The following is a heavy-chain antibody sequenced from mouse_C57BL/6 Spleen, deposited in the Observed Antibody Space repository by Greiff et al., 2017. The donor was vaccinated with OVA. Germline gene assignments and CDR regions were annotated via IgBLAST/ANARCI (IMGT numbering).Heavy chain of an antibody. D-gene: IGHD2-4*01. V-gene: IGHV1-52*01. CDR2: IDPSDSET. Sequence: VQLQQPGAELVRPGSSVKLSCKASGYTFTSYWMHWVKQRPIQGLEWIGNIDPSDSETHYNQKFKDKATLTVDKSSSTAYMQLSSLTSEDSAVYYCARRYDYDGSYFDYWGQGTTLTVSS. CDR1: GYTFTSYW. J-gene: IGHJ2*01. CDR3: ARRYDYDGSYFDY.